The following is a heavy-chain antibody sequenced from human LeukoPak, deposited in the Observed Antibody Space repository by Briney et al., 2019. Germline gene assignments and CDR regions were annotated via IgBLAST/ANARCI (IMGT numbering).Heavy chain of an antibody. CDR1: GFTFSSYG. J-gene: IGHJ4*02. CDR3: ARDPYSWQFDY. V-gene: IGHV3-33*01. Sequence: PSGGSLRLSCAASGFTFSSYGMHWVRQAPGKGLEWVAVIWYDGSNKYYADSVKGRFTISRDNSKNTLYLQMNSLRAEDTAVYYCARDPYSWQFDYWGQGTLVTVSS. D-gene: IGHD4-11*01. CDR2: IWYDGSNK.